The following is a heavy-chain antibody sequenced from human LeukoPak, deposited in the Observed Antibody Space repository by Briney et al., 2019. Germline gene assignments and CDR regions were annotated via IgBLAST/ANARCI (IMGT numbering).Heavy chain of an antibody. Sequence: PGGSLRLSCAASGFSFSTYGMHWVRQAPGKGLEWVALIWNAGANTYYADSVKGRFTISRDNSKNTLYLQMNSLRAEDTAVYYCAKDYGPGFGEFNTPFDYWGQGTLVTVSS. CDR2: IWNAGANT. CDR3: AKDYGPGFGEFNTPFDY. D-gene: IGHD3-10*01. V-gene: IGHV3-33*06. CDR1: GFSFSTYG. J-gene: IGHJ4*02.